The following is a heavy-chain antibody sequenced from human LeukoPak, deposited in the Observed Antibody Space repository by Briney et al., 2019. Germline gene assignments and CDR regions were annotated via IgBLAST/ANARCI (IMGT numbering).Heavy chain of an antibody. V-gene: IGHV3-30*03. CDR1: GFTFTSYV. D-gene: IGHD6-13*01. J-gene: IGHJ5*02. CDR3: ARPRGAAAGTFGFDP. CDR2: ISYDGSNK. Sequence: GGSLRLSCAASGFTFTSYVMHWVRRAPGKGLQWVALISYDGSNKYYADSVKGRFTIPRDNSKNTLYLQMNSLRAEDTAVYYCARPRGAAAGTFGFDPWGQGTLVTVSS.